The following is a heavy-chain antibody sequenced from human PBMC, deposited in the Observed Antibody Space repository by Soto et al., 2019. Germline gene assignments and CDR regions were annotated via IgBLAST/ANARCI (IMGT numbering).Heavy chain of an antibody. J-gene: IGHJ4*02. Sequence: GGSLRLSCAASGFTFRSYSMNWVRQAPGKGLEWVSYISSSSSTKYYADSVKGRFTISRDNAKNSLYLQMNSLRAEDTAVYYCARGSGYSYGYVAYWGQGTLVTVSS. CDR3: ARGSGYSYGYVAY. CDR2: ISSSSSTK. V-gene: IGHV3-48*01. D-gene: IGHD5-18*01. CDR1: GFTFRSYS.